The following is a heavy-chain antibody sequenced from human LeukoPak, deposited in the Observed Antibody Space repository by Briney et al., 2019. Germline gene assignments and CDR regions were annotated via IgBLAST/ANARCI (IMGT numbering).Heavy chain of an antibody. D-gene: IGHD3-10*01. V-gene: IGHV4-38-2*02. CDR2: IYHSGST. Sequence: SETLSLTCTVSGYSISSGYYWGWIRQPPGKGLEWIGSIYHSGSTYYNPSLKSRVTIPVDTSKNQFSLTLSSVTAADTAVYYCARTPLRGATFFTSYPNWFDTWGQGTLVTVSS. CDR1: GYSISSGYY. CDR3: ARTPLRGATFFTSYPNWFDT. J-gene: IGHJ5*02.